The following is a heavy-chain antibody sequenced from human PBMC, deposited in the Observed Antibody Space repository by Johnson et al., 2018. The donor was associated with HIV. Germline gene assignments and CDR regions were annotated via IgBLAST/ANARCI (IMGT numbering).Heavy chain of an antibody. CDR3: TTPAGVVTAIRATYDAFDI. J-gene: IGHJ3*02. CDR1: GFSFEEYA. D-gene: IGHD2-21*02. V-gene: IGHV3-15*01. CDR2: IKSKTDGGTT. Sequence: VHLVESGGGLVQPGRSLRLSCAASGFSFEEYAMHWVRQVPGKGLEWVGRIKSKTDGGTTDYAAPVKGRFTISRDDSKNTLYLQMNSLKTEDTAVYYCTTPAGVVTAIRATYDAFDIWGQGTMVTVSS.